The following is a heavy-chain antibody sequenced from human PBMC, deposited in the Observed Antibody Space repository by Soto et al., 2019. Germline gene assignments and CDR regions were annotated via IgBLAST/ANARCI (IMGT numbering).Heavy chain of an antibody. Sequence: SETLSLTCAVYGGSFSGYYWSWIRQPPGKGLEWIGEINHSGSTNYNPSLKSRVTISVDTSKNQFSLKLSSVTAADTAVYYCARDENVVVAATHFYYYGMDVWGQGTTVTVSS. D-gene: IGHD2-15*01. CDR2: INHSGST. CDR1: GGSFSGYY. J-gene: IGHJ6*02. CDR3: ARDENVVVAATHFYYYGMDV. V-gene: IGHV4-34*01.